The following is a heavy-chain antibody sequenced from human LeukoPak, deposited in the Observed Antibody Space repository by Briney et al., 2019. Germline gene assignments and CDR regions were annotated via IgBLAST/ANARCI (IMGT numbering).Heavy chain of an antibody. V-gene: IGHV3-30*01. CDR3: ARERSIVVVPAAIQRWFDP. Sequence: GGSLRLSCAASGFTFSSYAMHWVRQAPGKGLEWVAVISYDGSNKYYADSVKGRFTISRDNSKNTLYLQMNSLRAEDTAVYYCARERSIVVVPAAIQRWFDPWGQGTLVTVSS. CDR2: ISYDGSNK. J-gene: IGHJ5*02. CDR1: GFTFSSYA. D-gene: IGHD2-2*01.